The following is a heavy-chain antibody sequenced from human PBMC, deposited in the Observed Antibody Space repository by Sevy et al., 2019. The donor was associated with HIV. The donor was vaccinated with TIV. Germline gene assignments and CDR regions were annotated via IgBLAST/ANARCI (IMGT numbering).Heavy chain of an antibody. V-gene: IGHV3-30*04. CDR2: ISYDGSNK. CDR3: ARGPLWWQLYYFDY. Sequence: SLRLSCAASGFTFSSYAMHWVRQAPGKGLEWVAVISYDGSNKYYADSVKGRFTISRDNSKNTLYLQMNSLRAEDTAVYYCARGPLWWQLYYFDYWGQGTLVTVSS. CDR1: GFTFSSYA. D-gene: IGHD2-21*01. J-gene: IGHJ4*02.